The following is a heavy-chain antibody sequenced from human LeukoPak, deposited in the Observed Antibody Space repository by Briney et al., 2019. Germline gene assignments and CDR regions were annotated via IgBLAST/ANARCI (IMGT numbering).Heavy chain of an antibody. CDR3: ARVLSGSYLGGSYFDY. CDR2: FDPEDGET. V-gene: IGHV1-24*01. D-gene: IGHD1-26*01. CDR1: GYTLTELS. J-gene: IGHJ4*02. Sequence: ASVKVSCKVSGYTLTELSMHWVRQAPGKGLEWMGGFDPEDGETIYAQKFQGRVTMTEDTSTDTAYMELSSLRSEDTAVYYCARVLSGSYLGGSYFDYWGQGTLVTVSS.